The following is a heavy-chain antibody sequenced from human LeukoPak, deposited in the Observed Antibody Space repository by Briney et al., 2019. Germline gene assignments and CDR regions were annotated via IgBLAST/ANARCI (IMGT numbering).Heavy chain of an antibody. CDR2: ISGSGGTT. V-gene: IGHV3-23*01. D-gene: IGHD3-10*01. J-gene: IGHJ4*02. Sequence: QPGGSLRLSCAASGFTFSRFAMSWVRQAPGKGLEWGSGISGSGGTTFYTDSVKGRFTISRDDYKSTLYLQMNNLRAEDTAVYYCAKDLGFGELNRYDYWGQGILVTVSS. CDR1: GFTFSRFA. CDR3: AKDLGFGELNRYDY.